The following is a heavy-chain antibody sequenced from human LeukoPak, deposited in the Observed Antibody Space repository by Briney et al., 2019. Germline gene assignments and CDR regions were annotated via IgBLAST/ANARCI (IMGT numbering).Heavy chain of an antibody. V-gene: IGHV1-8*01. Sequence: ASVKVSCKASGYTFTSYDINWVRQATGQGLEWMGWMNPDSGNTGYAQKFQGRVTMTRNASISTAYMELSSLRSGDTAMYYCARGLHCSKANCRRGEWFDPWGQGTLVTVSS. CDR1: GYTFTSYD. CDR3: ARGLHCSKANCRRGEWFDP. D-gene: IGHD2-2*01. CDR2: MNPDSGNT. J-gene: IGHJ5*02.